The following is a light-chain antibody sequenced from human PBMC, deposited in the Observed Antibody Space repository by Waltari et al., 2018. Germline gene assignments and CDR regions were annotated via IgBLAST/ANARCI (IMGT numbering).Light chain of an antibody. Sequence: QSALTQPAAVSGSPGQSITISCTGTSSDVGGHKHVSRYQQHPGKAPKLMIYDVSNRPSGVSSRFSGSKSGNTASLTISGLQAEDEADYYCNSYTSSSTWVFGGGTKLTVL. V-gene: IGLV2-14*03. CDR1: SSDVGGHKH. CDR2: DVS. CDR3: NSYTSSSTWV. J-gene: IGLJ3*02.